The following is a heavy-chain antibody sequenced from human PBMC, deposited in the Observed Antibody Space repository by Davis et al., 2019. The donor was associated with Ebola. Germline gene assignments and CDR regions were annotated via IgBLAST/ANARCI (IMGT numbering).Heavy chain of an antibody. D-gene: IGHD6-6*01. V-gene: IGHV1-69*06. CDR3: ARVRVYSSSSYWFDP. Sequence: AASAKVSCKASGGTFSSYAISWVRQAPGQGLEWMGGIIPIFGTANYAQKFQGRVTITADKSTSTAYMELSSLRSEDTAVYYCARVRVYSSSSYWFDPWGQGTLVTVSS. CDR2: IIPIFGTA. J-gene: IGHJ5*02. CDR1: GGTFSSYA.